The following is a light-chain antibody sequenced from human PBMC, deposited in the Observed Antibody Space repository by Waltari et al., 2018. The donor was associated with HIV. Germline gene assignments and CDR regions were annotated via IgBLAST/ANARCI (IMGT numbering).Light chain of an antibody. J-gene: IGLJ1*01. CDR1: SSHIGNNT. Sequence: QSVLTQPPSASGTPGQGVTISCSGSSSHIGNNTETWLQPLPGTAPKLLIYRYNQRPSGVPDRFSGSKSGTSASLAISGLQSEDEADYYCASWDDSLNGYVFGTGTKVTVL. V-gene: IGLV1-44*01. CDR3: ASWDDSLNGYV. CDR2: RYN.